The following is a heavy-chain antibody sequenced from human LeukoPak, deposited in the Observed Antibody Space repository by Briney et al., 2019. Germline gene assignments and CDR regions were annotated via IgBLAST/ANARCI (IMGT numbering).Heavy chain of an antibody. CDR2: ISGSGGST. V-gene: IGHV3-23*01. J-gene: IGHJ5*02. Sequence: PGGSLRLSCAASGFTFSSYAMSWVRQAPGKGLEWVSAISGSGGSTYYADSVKGRFTISRDNSKNTLYLQMNSLRAEDTAVYYCARDYGTPLTGYYYNWFDPWGQGTLVTVSS. CDR3: ARDYGTPLTGYYYNWFDP. D-gene: IGHD3-9*01. CDR1: GFTFSSYA.